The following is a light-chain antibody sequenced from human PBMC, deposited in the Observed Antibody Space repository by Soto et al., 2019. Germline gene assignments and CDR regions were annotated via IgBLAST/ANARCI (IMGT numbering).Light chain of an antibody. V-gene: IGKV1-39*01. Sequence: DIQMTQSPSSLSASVGDRVTLTCRASQSISSYLNWYQQKPGKAPKLLIYAASSLQSGVPSRFSGSGSGTDFTLTIISLQPEDFSTYYCQQSYSTPPTFGQGTKVEIK. J-gene: IGKJ1*01. CDR1: QSISSY. CDR3: QQSYSTPPT. CDR2: AAS.